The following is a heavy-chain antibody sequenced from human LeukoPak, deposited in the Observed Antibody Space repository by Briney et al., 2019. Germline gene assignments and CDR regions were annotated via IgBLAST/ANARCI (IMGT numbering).Heavy chain of an antibody. V-gene: IGHV4-30-4*02. J-gene: IGHJ1*01. D-gene: IGHD6-6*01. Sequence: PSETLSLTCTVSGGSISSGDYYWSWIRQPPGKGLEWIGYIYYSGSTYYNPSLQSRVTISVDTSKNRFSLNLNSVTAADTAVYYCARGGAARLHFQNWGQGTLVTVSS. CDR2: IYYSGST. CDR1: GGSISSGDYY. CDR3: ARGGAARLHFQN.